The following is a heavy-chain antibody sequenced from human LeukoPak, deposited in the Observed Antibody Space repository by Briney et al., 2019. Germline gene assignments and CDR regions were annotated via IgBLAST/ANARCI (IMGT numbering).Heavy chain of an antibody. Sequence: ASVKVSCKASGYTFTGYYMHWVRQAPGQGLEWMGRINPNSGGTNYAQKFQGRVTMTRDTSISTAYMELSRLRSDDTAVYYCATINPLGSSSRYYYYYGMDVWGQGTTVTVSS. CDR3: ATINPLGSSSRYYYYYGMDV. CDR1: GYTFTGYY. J-gene: IGHJ6*02. CDR2: INPNSGGT. D-gene: IGHD6-13*01. V-gene: IGHV1-2*06.